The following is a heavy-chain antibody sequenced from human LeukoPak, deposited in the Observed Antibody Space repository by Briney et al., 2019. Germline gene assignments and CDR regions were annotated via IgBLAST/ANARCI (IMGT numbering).Heavy chain of an antibody. Sequence: PSETLSLTCTVSGGSISSNSYYWGWIRQPPGKGLEWIGSIYYSGSTHYNPSLKSRVTISVDTSKNQFSLKLSSVTAADTAVYYCAREFYGSGSYWGGDYWGQGTLVTVSS. CDR3: AREFYGSGSYWGGDY. CDR1: GGSISSNSYY. CDR2: IYYSGST. D-gene: IGHD3-10*01. J-gene: IGHJ4*02. V-gene: IGHV4-39*07.